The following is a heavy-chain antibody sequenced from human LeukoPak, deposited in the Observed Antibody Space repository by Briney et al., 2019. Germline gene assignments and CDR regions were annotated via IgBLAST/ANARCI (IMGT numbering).Heavy chain of an antibody. CDR2: ITNDGRST. CDR3: VRDLT. Sequence: GGSLRLSCSASGFTFSASAMHWVRQAPGKGPQFVSAITNDGRSTYYADSVKGRFTISRDNSENTLYLQMSGLRREDTAVYYCVRDLTWGQGTLVTVSS. V-gene: IGHV3-64D*06. CDR1: GFTFSASA. J-gene: IGHJ4*02. D-gene: IGHD4/OR15-4a*01.